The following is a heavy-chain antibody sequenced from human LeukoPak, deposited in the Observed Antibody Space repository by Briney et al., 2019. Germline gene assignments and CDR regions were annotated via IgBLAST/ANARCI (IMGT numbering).Heavy chain of an antibody. Sequence: GRSLRLSCAASGFTFNNYAIHLVRQAPGKGLEWVAIISFDGGNKYYADSVKGRFTISRDNSKNTLYLQMNSLRAEDTAVYYCARDGIVGSPLFKFDYWGQGTLVTVSS. CDR2: ISFDGGNK. CDR1: GFTFNNYA. J-gene: IGHJ4*02. V-gene: IGHV3-30-3*01. D-gene: IGHD1-26*01. CDR3: ARDGIVGSPLFKFDY.